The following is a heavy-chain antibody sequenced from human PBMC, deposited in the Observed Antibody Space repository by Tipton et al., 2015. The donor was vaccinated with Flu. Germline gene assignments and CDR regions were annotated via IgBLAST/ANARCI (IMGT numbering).Heavy chain of an antibody. CDR1: SGSIRSTNYF. V-gene: IGHV4-39*01. Sequence: LTCTVSSGSIRSTNYFCAWIRQPPGKRLELIGSIYPSGTTYYNPSLKSRVTISVDTSKSQFSLMLRSVTAADTAVYYCARLSYYDVDLKNFYFDYWGQGALVTVSS. J-gene: IGHJ4*02. CDR2: IYPSGTT. D-gene: IGHD3-10*02. CDR3: ARLSYYDVDLKNFYFDY.